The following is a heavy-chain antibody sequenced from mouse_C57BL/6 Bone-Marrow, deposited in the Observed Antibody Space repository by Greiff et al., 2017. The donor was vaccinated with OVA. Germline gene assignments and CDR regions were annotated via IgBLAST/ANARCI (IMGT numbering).Heavy chain of an antibody. D-gene: IGHD2-5*01. J-gene: IGHJ3*01. CDR3: AYSNYETY. V-gene: IGHV1-82*01. CDR1: GYAFSSSW. CDR2: IYPGDGDT. Sequence: QVQLQQSGPELVKPGASVKISCKASGYAFSSSWMNWVKQRPGKGLEWIGRIYPGDGDTNYNGKFKGKATLTADKSSSIAYMQLSSLTSEDSAVYFCAYSNYETYWGQGTLVTVSA.